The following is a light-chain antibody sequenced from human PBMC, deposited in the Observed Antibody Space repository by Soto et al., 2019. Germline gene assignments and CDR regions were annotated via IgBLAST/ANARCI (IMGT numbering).Light chain of an antibody. CDR3: QTWGADSVI. CDR1: SGHSSYA. Sequence: QPVLTQSPSASASLGASVKLTCTLSSGHSSYAIAWHQQQPEKGPRFLMKLNSDGSHSKGAGISDRFSGSSSGAERYLTISSLQSEDEADYYCQTWGADSVIFGGGTKVTVL. CDR2: LNSDGSH. V-gene: IGLV4-69*01. J-gene: IGLJ2*01.